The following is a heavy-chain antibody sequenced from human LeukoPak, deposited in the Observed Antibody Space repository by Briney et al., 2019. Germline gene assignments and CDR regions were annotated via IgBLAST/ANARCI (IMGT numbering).Heavy chain of an antibody. CDR1: GLTFSSYW. J-gene: IGHJ6*03. D-gene: IGHD2/OR15-2a*01. CDR3: ARFLPRHYYYYMDV. Sequence: PGGSLRLSCAASGLTFSSYWMHWVRQAPGKGLVWVSRISSDGSSTNYADFVKGRFTISGDNAKNTLYLQMNSLRAEDTAVYYCARFLPRHYYYYMDVWGKGTTVTVSS. V-gene: IGHV3-74*01. CDR2: ISSDGSST.